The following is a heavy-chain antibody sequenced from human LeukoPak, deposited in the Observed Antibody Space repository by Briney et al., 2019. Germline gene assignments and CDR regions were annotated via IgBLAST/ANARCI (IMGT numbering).Heavy chain of an antibody. CDR1: GGSFSGYY. Sequence: SETLSLTCAVYGGSFSGYYWSWIRQPPGNGLEWIGEINHSGSTNYNPSLKSRVTISVDTSKNQFSLKLSSVTAADTAVYYCARVITFGGVIVPDAFDIWGQGTMVTVSS. D-gene: IGHD3-16*02. CDR2: INHSGST. J-gene: IGHJ3*02. CDR3: ARVITFGGVIVPDAFDI. V-gene: IGHV4-34*01.